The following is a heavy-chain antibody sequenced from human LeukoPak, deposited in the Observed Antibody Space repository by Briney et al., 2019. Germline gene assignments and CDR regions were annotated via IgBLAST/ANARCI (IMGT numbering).Heavy chain of an antibody. V-gene: IGHV1-18*01. Sequence: GASVKVSCKASGYTFTSYGISWVRQAPGQGLEWMGWISAYNGNTNYAQKLQGRVTMTTDTSTSTAYMELRSLRSDDTAVYYCASDYYYDSSGPSPYGMDVWGQGTTVTVSS. CDR2: ISAYNGNT. D-gene: IGHD3-22*01. CDR1: GYTFTSYG. CDR3: ASDYYYDSSGPSPYGMDV. J-gene: IGHJ6*02.